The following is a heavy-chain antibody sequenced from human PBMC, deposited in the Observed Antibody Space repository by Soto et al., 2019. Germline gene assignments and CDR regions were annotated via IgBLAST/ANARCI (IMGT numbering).Heavy chain of an antibody. D-gene: IGHD2-2*01. CDR2: IRSKDKNYAT. Sequence: PGGSLRLSCAASGFTFSGAAVHWVRQASGKGLGWVGRIRSKDKNYATALAASVNGRFTISRDDSKNTAYLQMDSLKIEDTAVYYCTMLEDIVVVPTYWGQGTLVTVSS. CDR3: TMLEDIVVVPTY. CDR1: GFTFSGAA. V-gene: IGHV3-73*01. J-gene: IGHJ4*02.